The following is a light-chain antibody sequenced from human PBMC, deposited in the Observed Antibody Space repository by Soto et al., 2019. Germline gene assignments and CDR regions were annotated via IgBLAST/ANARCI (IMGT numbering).Light chain of an antibody. CDR2: GAS. J-gene: IGKJ1*01. CDR1: QSVSSN. Sequence: EIVMTQSPATLSVSPGERATLSCRASQSVSSNLAWYQQKPGQAPRLLIYGASSRATGIPDRFSGSGSGTDFTLTISRLEPEEFAVYYCQQHGSSPSTFGQGTRVHI. CDR3: QQHGSSPST. V-gene: IGKV3-20*01.